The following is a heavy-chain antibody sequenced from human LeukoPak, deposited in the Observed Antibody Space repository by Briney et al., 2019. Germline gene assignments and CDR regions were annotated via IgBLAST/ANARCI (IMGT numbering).Heavy chain of an antibody. V-gene: IGHV3-74*01. CDR3: ATAGNYRFDY. Sequence: HTGGSLRLSCAGSGFIFSSTWMPWVRQAPGEGLVWVSRINSDGSTINYADSVKGRLTISRDNAKNTLYLQMNSLRVEDTALYFCATAGNYRFDYWGQGTLVTVSS. CDR1: GFIFSSTW. D-gene: IGHD1-7*01. J-gene: IGHJ4*02. CDR2: INSDGSTI.